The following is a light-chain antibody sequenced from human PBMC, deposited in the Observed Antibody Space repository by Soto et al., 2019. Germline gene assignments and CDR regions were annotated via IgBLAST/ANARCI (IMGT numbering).Light chain of an antibody. J-gene: IGKJ4*01. CDR3: QQYATSPLT. CDR1: QSINSD. CDR2: GAS. V-gene: IGKV3-20*01. Sequence: EIVMTQSPATLSVSPGETTRLSCRASQSINSDVAWYQQKVGQTPRLLIHGASTRATGIPDRFSGSGSGTDFTLTISRLEPEDFALYYCQQYATSPLTFGGGTKVDIK.